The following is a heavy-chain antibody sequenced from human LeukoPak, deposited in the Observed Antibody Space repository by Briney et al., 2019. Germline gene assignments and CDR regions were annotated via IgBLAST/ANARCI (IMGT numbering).Heavy chain of an antibody. CDR3: AKDMGPFDDAFDI. CDR1: GFTFDDYA. J-gene: IGHJ3*02. Sequence: PGRSLRLSCAASGFTFDDYAMHWVRQAPGKGQEWVSGISWNSGSIGYADSVKGRFTISRDNAKNSLYLQMNSLRAEDTALYYCAKDMGPFDDAFDIWGQGTMVTVSS. D-gene: IGHD3-16*01. V-gene: IGHV3-9*01. CDR2: ISWNSGSI.